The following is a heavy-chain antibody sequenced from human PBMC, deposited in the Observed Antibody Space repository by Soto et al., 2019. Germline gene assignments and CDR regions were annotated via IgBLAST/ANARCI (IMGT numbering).Heavy chain of an antibody. D-gene: IGHD6-13*01. CDR3: AKTAAGGKNYYRMAV. V-gene: IGHV5-51*01. CDR2: IYPGDSDT. CDR1: GYSFTSYW. Sequence: GESLKISCKGSGYSFTSYWIGWARQMPGKGLEWMGIIYPGDSDTRYSPSFQGQVTISADKSISTAYLQWSSLKASDTAMYYCAKTAAGGKNYYRMAVWGQGTTVTVSS. J-gene: IGHJ6*02.